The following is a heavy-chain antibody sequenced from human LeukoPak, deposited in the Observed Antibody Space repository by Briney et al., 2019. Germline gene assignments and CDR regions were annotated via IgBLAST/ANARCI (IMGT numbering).Heavy chain of an antibody. D-gene: IGHD2-2*01. CDR2: IYTSGST. CDR3: ARDVVAARGSFDY. Sequence: SETLSLTCTVSGDSINGFYWSWIQQAAGKGLEWIGHIYTSGSTNYNPSLRSRVTMSVDMSKNQFSLKLRSVTAADTAVYYCARDVVAARGSFDYWGQGTLVTVSS. J-gene: IGHJ4*02. CDR1: GDSINGFY. V-gene: IGHV4-4*07.